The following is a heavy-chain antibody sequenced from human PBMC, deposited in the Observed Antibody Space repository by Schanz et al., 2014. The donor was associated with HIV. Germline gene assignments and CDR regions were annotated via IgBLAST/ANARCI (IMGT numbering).Heavy chain of an antibody. V-gene: IGHV1-2*02. CDR3: ARDGTELGYNCFDP. CDR2: INPNSGGT. CDR1: GYTFTGYY. D-gene: IGHD7-27*01. Sequence: QVQLVQSGAEVKKPGASVKVSCKASGYTFTGYYMHWVRQAPGQGLEWMGWINPNSGGTNYAQKFQGRVTMTTDTSTSTAYMELRSLRSDDTAVYYCARDGTELGYNCFDPWGQGTLVTVSS. J-gene: IGHJ5*02.